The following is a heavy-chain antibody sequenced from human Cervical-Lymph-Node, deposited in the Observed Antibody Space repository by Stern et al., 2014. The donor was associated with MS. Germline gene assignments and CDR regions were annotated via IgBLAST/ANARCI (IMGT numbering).Heavy chain of an antibody. CDR3: ARANYDFWSGNSSFQRYYYGMDV. Sequence: EVQLVESGGGLVQPGGSLRLSCAASGFTFSWYSMNWVRQAPGKGLEWISYISCSHSTIYYADSVKGRFTISRDNAQNTLYLKMNSLRDEDTAVYYCARANYDFWSGNSSFQRYYYGMDVWGQGTTVTVSS. CDR1: GFTFSWYS. CDR2: ISCSHSTI. D-gene: IGHD3-3*01. J-gene: IGHJ6*02. V-gene: IGHV3-48*02.